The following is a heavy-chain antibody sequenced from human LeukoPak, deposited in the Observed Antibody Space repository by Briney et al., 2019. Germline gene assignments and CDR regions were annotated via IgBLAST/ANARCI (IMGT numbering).Heavy chain of an antibody. CDR1: GYTFTSYA. D-gene: IGHD1-26*01. Sequence: ASVKVSCKASGYTFTSYAISWLRQAPGQGLEWMGRIIPIFGTANYAQKFQGRVTITTDESTSTAYMELSSLRSEDTAVYYCARSDSGSYSARWGQGTLVTVSS. CDR3: ARSDSGSYSAR. V-gene: IGHV1-69*05. CDR2: IIPIFGTA. J-gene: IGHJ4*02.